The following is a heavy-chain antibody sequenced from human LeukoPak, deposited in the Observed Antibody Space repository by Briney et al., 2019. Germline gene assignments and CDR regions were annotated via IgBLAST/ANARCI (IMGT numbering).Heavy chain of an antibody. V-gene: IGHV3-7*02. Sequence: GGSLRLSCAASGFIFSSYWMSWVRQAPGKGLEWVVNINQEGSERNHGDSVNGRFTISRDNAENSLYLQMNSLRAEDTAVYYCARIIGAFGTYRYDSWGQGTLVSVSS. J-gene: IGHJ4*02. CDR3: ARIIGAFGTYRYDS. D-gene: IGHD3-16*02. CDR1: GFIFSSYW. CDR2: INQEGSER.